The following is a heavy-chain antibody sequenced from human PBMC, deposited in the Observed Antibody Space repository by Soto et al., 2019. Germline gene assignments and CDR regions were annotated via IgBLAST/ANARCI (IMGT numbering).Heavy chain of an antibody. V-gene: IGHV3-33*01. CDR1: GFTFSSYG. CDR3: ARAHHCSGGSCYYGVYFDY. CDR2: IWYDGSNK. D-gene: IGHD2-15*01. Sequence: GGSLRLSCAASGFTFSSYGMHWVRQAPGKGLEWVAVIWYDGSNKYYADSVKGRFTISRDNSKNTLYLQMNSLRAEDTAVYYCARAHHCSGGSCYYGVYFDYWGQGTLVTVAS. J-gene: IGHJ4*02.